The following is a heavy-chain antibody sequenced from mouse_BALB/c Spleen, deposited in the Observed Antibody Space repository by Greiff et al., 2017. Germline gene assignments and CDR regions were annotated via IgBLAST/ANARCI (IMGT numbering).Heavy chain of an antibody. V-gene: IGHV2-9*02. Sequence: QVQLKESGPGLVAPSQSLSITCTVSGFSLTSYGVHWVRQPPGKGLEWLGVIWAGGSTNYNSALMSRLSISKDNSKSQVFLKMNSLQTDDTAMYYCARERDGNYEGYWYFDVWGAGTTVTVSS. CDR3: ARERDGNYEGYWYFDV. D-gene: IGHD2-1*01. CDR2: IWAGGST. CDR1: GFSLTSYG. J-gene: IGHJ1*01.